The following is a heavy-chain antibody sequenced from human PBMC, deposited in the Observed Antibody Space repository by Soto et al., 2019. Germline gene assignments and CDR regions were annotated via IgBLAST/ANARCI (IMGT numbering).Heavy chain of an antibody. V-gene: IGHV4-59*01. CDR3: AGDRRITIFGSSYYYYGMDV. J-gene: IGHJ6*02. Sequence: PSETLSLTCTVSGGSISSYYWSWIRQPPGKGLEWIGYIYYSGSTNYNPSLKSRVTISVDTSKNQFSLKLSSVTAADTAVHYCAGDRRITIFGSSYYYYGMDVWGQGTTVTVSS. D-gene: IGHD3-3*01. CDR1: GGSISSYY. CDR2: IYYSGST.